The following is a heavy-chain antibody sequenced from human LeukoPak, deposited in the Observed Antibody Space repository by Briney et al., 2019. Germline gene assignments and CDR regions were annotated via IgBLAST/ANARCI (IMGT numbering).Heavy chain of an antibody. CDR1: GYTFNDYF. Sequence: ASVKVSCKASGYTFNDYFIHWVRQAPGQGLEWMGWINPNIGDASYAQKFQDRVTMTRDRSINTAYMELSRLTSDDTAVYYCARMALDGGDSIGFDSWGPGTLVTVSS. CDR3: ARMALDGGDSIGFDS. V-gene: IGHV1-2*02. D-gene: IGHD2-21*02. CDR2: INPNIGDA. J-gene: IGHJ5*01.